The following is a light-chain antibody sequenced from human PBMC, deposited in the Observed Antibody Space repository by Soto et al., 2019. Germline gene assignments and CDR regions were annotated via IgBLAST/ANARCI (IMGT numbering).Light chain of an antibody. CDR1: QSITSSY. CDR2: GSS. J-gene: IGKJ5*01. V-gene: IGKV3-20*01. Sequence: EIVLTQSPGTLSLSPGERATLSCRASQSITSSYLAWYQQKPGQAPRLLIYGSSSRATGIPDRFSGSGSGRDFTLAISRLEPEDFAVFYCQQYGSSPITFGQGTRLEIK. CDR3: QQYGSSPIT.